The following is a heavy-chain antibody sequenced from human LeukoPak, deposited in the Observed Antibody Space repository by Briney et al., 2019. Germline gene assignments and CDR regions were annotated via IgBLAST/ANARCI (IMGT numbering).Heavy chain of an antibody. J-gene: IGHJ4*02. V-gene: IGHV1-8*02. CDR1: GYTFTGYY. D-gene: IGHD5-24*01. Sequence: ASVKVSCKASGYTFTGYYMHWVRQAPGQGLEWMGWMNPNSGKTGYAQKFQGRVTMTRSTSIRTAYMELSSLRSEDTAVYYCTRSVRDGTIDYWGQGTLVIVSS. CDR2: MNPNSGKT. CDR3: TRSVRDGTIDY.